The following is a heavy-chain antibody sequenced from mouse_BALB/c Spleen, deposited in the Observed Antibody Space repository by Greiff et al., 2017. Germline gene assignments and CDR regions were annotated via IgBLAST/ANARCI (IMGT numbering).Heavy chain of an antibody. CDR2: IYPSDSYT. CDR3: TRSGGVTTRYYCAMDY. Sequence: VQLQQPGAELVRPGASVKLSCKASGYTFTSYWINWVKQRPGQGLEWIGNIYPSDSYTNYNQKFKDKATLTVDKSSSTAYMQLSSPTSEDSAVYYCTRSGGVTTRYYCAMDYWGQGTSVTVSS. D-gene: IGHD1-1*01. CDR1: GYTFTSYW. J-gene: IGHJ4*01. V-gene: IGHV1-69*02.